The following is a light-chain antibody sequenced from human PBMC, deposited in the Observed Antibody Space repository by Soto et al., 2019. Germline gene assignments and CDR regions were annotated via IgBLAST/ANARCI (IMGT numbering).Light chain of an antibody. CDR2: GAS. CDR1: QSFNSIY. Sequence: ELVLTQSPGTLSLSPSEIATLSCRASQSFNSIYLAWYQQKPGQAPLLLISGASSRGTGIPDRFSGSGTGTAFTLTISRLEPDAFAVYYCHQYDSWTFGQGTKVDIK. CDR3: HQYDSWT. J-gene: IGKJ1*01. V-gene: IGKV3-20*01.